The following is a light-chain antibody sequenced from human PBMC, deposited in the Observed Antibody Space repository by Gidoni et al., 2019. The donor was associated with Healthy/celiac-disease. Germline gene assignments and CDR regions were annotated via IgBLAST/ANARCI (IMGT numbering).Light chain of an antibody. CDR1: ALPKQY. CDR2: KDS. J-gene: IGLJ2*01. V-gene: IGLV3-25*02. CDR3: QSADSSGTYPVV. Sequence: SYELTQPPSVSVSPGQTARITCPGDALPKQYAYWYQQKPGQAPVLVIYKDSERPSGIPERSSGSSSGTTVTLTISGVQAEDEADYYCQSADSSGTYPVVFGGGTKLTVL.